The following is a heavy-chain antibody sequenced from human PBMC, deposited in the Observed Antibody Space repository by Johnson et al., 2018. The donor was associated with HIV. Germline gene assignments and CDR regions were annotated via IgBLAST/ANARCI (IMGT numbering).Heavy chain of an antibody. J-gene: IGHJ3*02. CDR3: ARADGSGSYFGFEI. CDR1: GFTFSDYY. CDR2: IYSGGST. Sequence: VQLVESGGGLVKPGGSLRLSCAASGFTFSDYYMSWIRQAPGKGLEWVSVIYSGGSTYYADSVKGRFTISRDSSKNTVYLQMNSLRAEDTAIYYCARADGSGSYFGFEIWGQGTMVTVSS. D-gene: IGHD3-10*01. V-gene: IGHV3-66*01.